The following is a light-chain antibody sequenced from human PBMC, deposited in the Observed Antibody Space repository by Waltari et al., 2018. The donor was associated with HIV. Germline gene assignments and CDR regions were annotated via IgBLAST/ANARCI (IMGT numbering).Light chain of an antibody. V-gene: IGLV2-14*01. Sequence: QSALTQPASVSGSPGQSITISCTGTSRDIGGYNYVSWYQHHPGKAPRVMIYEVSNRPAGVSNRFSGSKSGNTASLAISGLQAEDEADYYCCSYAGSYTWVFGGGTKLTVL. CDR1: SRDIGGYNY. CDR3: CSYAGSYTWV. J-gene: IGLJ3*02. CDR2: EVS.